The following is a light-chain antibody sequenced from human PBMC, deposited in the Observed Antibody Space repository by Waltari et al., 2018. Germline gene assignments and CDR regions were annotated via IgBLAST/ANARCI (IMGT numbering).Light chain of an antibody. CDR1: QDISNW. Sequence: DIKMTQYPSSVSASVGDRVTITCRASQDISNWLAWFKQKPGKSPKLLIYAASRLQSGVPSRFSGSGSGTDLTLTISSLQPEDFATYYCQQANSFPPSFGGGTKVEIK. J-gene: IGKJ4*01. V-gene: IGKV1-12*01. CDR3: QQANSFPPS. CDR2: AAS.